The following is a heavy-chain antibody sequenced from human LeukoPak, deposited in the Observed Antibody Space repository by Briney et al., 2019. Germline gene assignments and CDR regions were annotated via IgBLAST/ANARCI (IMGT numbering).Heavy chain of an antibody. J-gene: IGHJ3*02. CDR2: IYTSGST. V-gene: IGHV4-61*02. D-gene: IGHD3-3*01. CDR1: GGSISSGSYY. CDR3: ARDAGWSGSDAFDI. Sequence: SQTLSLTCTVSGGSISSGSYYWSWIRQPAGKELEWIGRIYTSGSTNYNPSLESRVTISVDTSKNQFSLKLSSVTAADTAVYYCARDAGWSGSDAFDIWGQGTMVTVSS.